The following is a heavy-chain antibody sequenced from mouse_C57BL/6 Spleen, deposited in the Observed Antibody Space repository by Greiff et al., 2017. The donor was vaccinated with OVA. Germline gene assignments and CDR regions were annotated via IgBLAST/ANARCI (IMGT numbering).Heavy chain of an antibody. CDR2: ISYDGSN. V-gene: IGHV3-6*01. Sequence: EVQLQESGPGLVKPSQSLSLTCSVTGYSITSGYYWNWIRQVPGNKLEWMGYISYDGSNNYNPSLKNRISITRDTSKNQFFLKLNSVTTEDTATYYCAREGYYYGSSEFYFDVWGTGTTVTVSS. CDR1: GYSITSGYY. D-gene: IGHD1-1*01. J-gene: IGHJ1*03. CDR3: AREGYYYGSSEFYFDV.